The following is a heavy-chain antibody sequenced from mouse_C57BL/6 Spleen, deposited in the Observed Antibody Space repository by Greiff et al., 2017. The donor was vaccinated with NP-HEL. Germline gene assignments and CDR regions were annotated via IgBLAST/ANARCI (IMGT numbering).Heavy chain of an antibody. Sequence: EVKLVESGGGLVKPGGSLKLSCAASGFTFSDYGMHWVRQAPEKGLEWVAYISSGSSTIYYADTVKGRFTISRDNAKNTLFLQMTSLRSEDTAMYYCARGHGYDGAWFAYWGQGTLVTVSA. CDR3: ARGHGYDGAWFAY. J-gene: IGHJ3*01. CDR2: ISSGSSTI. CDR1: GFTFSDYG. V-gene: IGHV5-17*01. D-gene: IGHD2-2*01.